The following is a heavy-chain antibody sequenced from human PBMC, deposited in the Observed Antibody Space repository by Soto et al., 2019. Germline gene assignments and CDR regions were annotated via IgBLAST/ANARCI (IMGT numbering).Heavy chain of an antibody. CDR2: FSAYNGNT. CDR1: GYTFTSYG. J-gene: IGHJ6*02. D-gene: IGHD2-2*01. Sequence: ASVKVSCKASGYTFTSYGISWVRQAPGQGLEWMGWFSAYNGNTSYAQKLQGRVTMTTDTSTSTAYKELRSLRSDDTAVYYCAREGAGYCSSTTCRDYYYYYGMDVRGQGPTVTVAS. V-gene: IGHV1-18*04. CDR3: AREGAGYCSSTTCRDYYYYYGMDV.